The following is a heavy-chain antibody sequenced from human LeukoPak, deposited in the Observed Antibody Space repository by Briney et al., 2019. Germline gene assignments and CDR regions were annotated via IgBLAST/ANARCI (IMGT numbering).Heavy chain of an antibody. CDR2: IDSSSRTI. V-gene: IGHV3-48*01. CDR3: ARVAVAGPTGWFDP. J-gene: IGHJ5*02. CDR1: GFTFSSYS. D-gene: IGHD6-19*01. Sequence: PGGSLRLSCAASGFTFSSYSMNWVRQAPGKGLEWISFIDSSSRTIFYADSVKGRFTISRDNVDNVVYLQMNSLGAEDTAVYYCARVAVAGPTGWFDPWGQGTLVTVSS.